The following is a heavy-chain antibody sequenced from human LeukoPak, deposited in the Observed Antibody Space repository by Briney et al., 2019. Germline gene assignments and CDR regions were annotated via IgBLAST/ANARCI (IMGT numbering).Heavy chain of an antibody. CDR3: ARHPTEGYSSGWYSGVWFDP. V-gene: IGHV5-51*01. CDR2: IYPGDSDT. Sequence: GASLEISCQGSGSLFTSYWIGWGRPLPGKGLAWMGIIYPGDSDTIYSPSFQGQVTISADKSISTAYMQWSSLKASDSAMYYCARHPTEGYSSGWYSGVWFDPWGQGSLVTVSS. CDR1: GSLFTSYW. J-gene: IGHJ5*02. D-gene: IGHD6-19*01.